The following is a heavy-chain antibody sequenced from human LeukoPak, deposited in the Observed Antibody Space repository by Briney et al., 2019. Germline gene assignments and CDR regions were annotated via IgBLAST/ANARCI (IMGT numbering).Heavy chain of an antibody. CDR2: INPSGGST. V-gene: IGHV1-46*01. Sequence: ASVKVSCKVSGYTLTELSMHWVRQAPGKGLEWMGIINPSGGSTSYAQKFQGRVTMTRDTSTSTVYMELSSLRSEDTAVYYCARGEVGARAYFDYWGQGTLVTVSS. J-gene: IGHJ4*02. CDR1: GYTLTELS. D-gene: IGHD1-26*01. CDR3: ARGEVGARAYFDY.